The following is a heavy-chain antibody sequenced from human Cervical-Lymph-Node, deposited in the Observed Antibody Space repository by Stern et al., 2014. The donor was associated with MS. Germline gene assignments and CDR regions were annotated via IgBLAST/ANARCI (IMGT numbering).Heavy chain of an antibody. CDR3: ARGELKEGLVRGMDV. D-gene: IGHD1-26*01. CDR1: GGTFSSYA. V-gene: IGHV1-69*01. Sequence: QVQLVQSGAEVKKPGSSVKVSCKASGGTFSSYAISWVRQAPGQGLEWMVGIIPIFGTANYAQKFQGTVTITPAESTSTAYIELSSLRSEDAAVYYCARGELKEGLVRGMDVWGQGTTVTVSS. J-gene: IGHJ6*02. CDR2: IIPIFGTA.